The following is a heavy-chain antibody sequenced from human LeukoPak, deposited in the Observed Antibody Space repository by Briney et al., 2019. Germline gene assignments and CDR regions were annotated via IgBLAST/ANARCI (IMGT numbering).Heavy chain of an antibody. D-gene: IGHD6-19*01. CDR3: ARAYSSGGTTYYNFGLDV. CDR1: GFTVSSNY. CDR2: IYGGGTT. J-gene: IGHJ6*02. Sequence: PGGSLRLSCAASGFTVSSNYLSWVRQAPGKGLEWVSVIYGGGTTYYADSVKGRFTISRDNSKNTLYLQMNSLRAEDTAVYYCARAYSSGGTTYYNFGLDVWGQGTTVTVSS. V-gene: IGHV3-53*01.